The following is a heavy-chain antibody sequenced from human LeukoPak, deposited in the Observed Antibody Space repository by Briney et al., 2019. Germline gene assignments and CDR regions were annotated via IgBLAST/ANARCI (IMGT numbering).Heavy chain of an antibody. Sequence: SEALSPTCTVSGGSISSSSYYWGGSPPPHGEGVGGVGGNFFSGSTYYNPTLKSRVTISVDTSKNQFSLKLSSVTAADTAVYYCARGRPARRYYDSSTYFDYWGQGTLVTVSS. CDR3: ARGRPARRYYDSSTYFDY. CDR2: NFFSGST. J-gene: IGHJ4*02. D-gene: IGHD3-22*01. CDR1: GGSISSSSYY. V-gene: IGHV4-39*07.